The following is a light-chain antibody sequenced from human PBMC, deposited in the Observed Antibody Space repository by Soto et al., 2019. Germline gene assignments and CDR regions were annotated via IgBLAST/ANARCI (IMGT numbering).Light chain of an antibody. J-gene: IGKJ5*01. V-gene: IGKV3D-15*01. CDR2: GAS. CDR1: QSVSSN. Sequence: EVVMTLSPATLSVSPGERATLSCRASQSVSSNLAWYQQKPGQAPRLLIYGASSRASGVPARFSGSGSGTDFTLTISRLEPEDFALYYCQQRNSWPPITFGQGTRLEIK. CDR3: QQRNSWPPIT.